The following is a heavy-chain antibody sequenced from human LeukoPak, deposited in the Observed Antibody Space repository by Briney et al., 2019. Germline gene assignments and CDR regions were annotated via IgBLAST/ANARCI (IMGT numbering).Heavy chain of an antibody. J-gene: IGHJ6*03. V-gene: IGHV1-2*02. CDR1: GYTFTGYY. Sequence: GASVKVSCKASGYTFTGYYMHWVRQAPGQGLEWMGWINPNSGGTNYAQKFQGRVTMTRDTSISTAYMELSRLRSDDTAVYYCARDGGNFWSGYPLNYYYMDVWGKGTTVTVSS. D-gene: IGHD3-3*01. CDR3: ARDGGNFWSGYPLNYYYMDV. CDR2: INPNSGGT.